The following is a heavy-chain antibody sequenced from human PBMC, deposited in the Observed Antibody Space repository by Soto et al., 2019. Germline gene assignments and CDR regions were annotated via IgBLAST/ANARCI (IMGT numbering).Heavy chain of an antibody. CDR3: AREYTAWPLAYGLDV. CDR2: ISSRSDI. J-gene: IGHJ6*02. Sequence: EVQLVESGGGLVKPGGSLRLSCVGSGFTFSTYSINWVRQAPGKGLEWVASISSRSDIYYADSVKGRFTIARDNAKNSVSLQMNSLRAEDTAVYYCAREYTAWPLAYGLDVWGQGTTGTVSS. D-gene: IGHD2-2*02. V-gene: IGHV3-21*02. CDR1: GFTFSTYS.